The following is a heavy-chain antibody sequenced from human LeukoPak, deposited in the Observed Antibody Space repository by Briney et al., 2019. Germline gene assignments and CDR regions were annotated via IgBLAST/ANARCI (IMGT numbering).Heavy chain of an antibody. CDR3: ARLYEGNRPPDN. V-gene: IGHV4-39*01. D-gene: IGHD4-23*01. Sequence: PSETLSLTCTVSGGSISSTSYYWGWIRQPPEKGLEWVGSISHRGNTYYNPSLRSRVAISVDTSKNQLSLKLSSVTATDTAVYYCARLYEGNRPPDNWGQGTLVTVSS. CDR2: ISHRGNT. J-gene: IGHJ4*02. CDR1: GGSISSTSYY.